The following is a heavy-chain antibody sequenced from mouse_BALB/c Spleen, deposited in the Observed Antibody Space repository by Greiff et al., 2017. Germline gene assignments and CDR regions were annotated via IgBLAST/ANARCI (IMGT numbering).Heavy chain of an antibody. D-gene: IGHD2-14*01. CDR2: ISSGSSTI. V-gene: IGHV5-17*02. Sequence: EVKLVESGGGSVQPGGSRKLSCAASGFTFSSFGMHWVRQAPEKGLEWVAYISSGSSTIYYADTVKGRFTISRDNPKNTLFLQMTSLRSEDTAMYYCARSYYRYDFDYWGQGTTLTVSS. CDR3: ARSYYRYDFDY. J-gene: IGHJ2*01. CDR1: GFTFSSFG.